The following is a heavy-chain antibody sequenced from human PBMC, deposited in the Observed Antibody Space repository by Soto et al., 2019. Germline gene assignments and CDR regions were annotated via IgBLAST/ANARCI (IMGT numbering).Heavy chain of an antibody. D-gene: IGHD3-3*01. Sequence: GGSLRLSCAASGFTFSSYSMNWVRQAPGKGLEWVSSISSSSSYIYYADSMKGRFTISRDNAKNSLYLQMNSLRAEDTAVYYCAIGGDYDFWSGYAWFDPWGQGTLVTVSS. CDR3: AIGGDYDFWSGYAWFDP. CDR2: ISSSSSYI. J-gene: IGHJ5*02. V-gene: IGHV3-21*01. CDR1: GFTFSSYS.